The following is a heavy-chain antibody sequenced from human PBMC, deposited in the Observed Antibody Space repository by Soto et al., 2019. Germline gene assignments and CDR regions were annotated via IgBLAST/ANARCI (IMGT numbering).Heavy chain of an antibody. CDR3: ARDSLGVDY. V-gene: IGHV3-66*01. Sequence: LRLSCAASGFTVSGNYMSWVRQAPGKGLEWVSVIYSGGHTYYADSVKGRFTISRDNSKNAMSLQMNSLRAEDTAVYYCARDSLGVDYWGQGTLVTVSP. J-gene: IGHJ4*02. CDR1: GFTVSGNY. D-gene: IGHD3-10*01. CDR2: IYSGGHT.